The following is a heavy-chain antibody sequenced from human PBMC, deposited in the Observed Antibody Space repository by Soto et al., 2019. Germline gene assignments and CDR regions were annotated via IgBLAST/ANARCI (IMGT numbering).Heavy chain of an antibody. Sequence: QVQLVESGGGVVQPGRSLRLSCAASGFTFSSYGMHWVRQAPGKGLEWVAVISYDGSNKYYADSVKGRFTISRDNSKNTLYLQMNSLRAEDTAVYYCAKRAPYCSGGSCYHWFDPWGQGTLVTVSS. CDR3: AKRAPYCSGGSCYHWFDP. CDR1: GFTFSSYG. J-gene: IGHJ5*02. V-gene: IGHV3-30*18. D-gene: IGHD2-15*01. CDR2: ISYDGSNK.